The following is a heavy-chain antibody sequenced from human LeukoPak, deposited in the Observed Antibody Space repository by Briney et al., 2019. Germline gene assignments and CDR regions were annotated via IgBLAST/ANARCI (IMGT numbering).Heavy chain of an antibody. V-gene: IGHV4-61*05. D-gene: IGHD6-6*01. CDR1: SGSISSSSYY. J-gene: IGHJ4*02. CDR2: IYYSGNT. Sequence: SETLSLTCTVSSGSISSSSYYWSWIRQPPGKGLEWIAYIYYSGNTNYNPSLKSRVTISVDTSKAQFSLKLSSVTAADTAVYYCARRLKSSSDPYFDYWGQGTLVTVSS. CDR3: ARRLKSSSDPYFDY.